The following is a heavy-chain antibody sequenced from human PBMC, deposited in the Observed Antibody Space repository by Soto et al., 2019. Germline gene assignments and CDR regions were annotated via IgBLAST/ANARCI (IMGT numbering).Heavy chain of an antibody. CDR1: GGSISSGDYY. V-gene: IGHV4-30-4*01. D-gene: IGHD6-13*01. CDR2: IYYSGST. Sequence: QVQLQESGPGLVKPSQTLSLTCTVSGGSISSGDYYWSWIRQPPGKGLEWIGYIYYSGSTYYNPSRKSGVTRSVDTSKKQFSLKLSSGNAADTAVYYCARERPDGSRLDPWGQGTLVTVSS. CDR3: ARERPDGSRLDP. J-gene: IGHJ5*02.